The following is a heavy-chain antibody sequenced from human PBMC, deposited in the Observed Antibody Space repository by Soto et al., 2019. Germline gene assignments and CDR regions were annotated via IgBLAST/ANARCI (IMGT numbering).Heavy chain of an antibody. Sequence: SVKVSCKVSGYTFTGYYLHWARQAPGQGLEWMGWINPDNGAANYAQRFQGRVTMTRDTSISTVYLEFSSLRSDDTAVYFCVRREDSRWSFNDRDSWGQGPMATDPS. CDR1: GYTFTGYY. J-gene: IGHJ4*02. CDR3: VRREDSRWSFNDRDS. V-gene: IGHV1-2*02. D-gene: IGHD2-15*01. CDR2: INPDNGAA.